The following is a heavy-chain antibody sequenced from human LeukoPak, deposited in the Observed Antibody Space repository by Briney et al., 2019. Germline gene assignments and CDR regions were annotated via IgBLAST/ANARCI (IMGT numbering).Heavy chain of an antibody. CDR1: GVSISPYY. D-gene: IGHD3-3*01. CDR3: ARLSAAVHLGAFDL. J-gene: IGHJ3*01. V-gene: IGHV4-4*09. CDR2: IHTSGSN. Sequence: SETLSLTCAVSGVSISPYYWAWIREPPGKGLEWIGYIHTSGSNNQYPSLKSRVTISVDKSKNHFSLRLTSVTAADTAVYYCARLSAAVHLGAFDLWGQGTMVTVSS.